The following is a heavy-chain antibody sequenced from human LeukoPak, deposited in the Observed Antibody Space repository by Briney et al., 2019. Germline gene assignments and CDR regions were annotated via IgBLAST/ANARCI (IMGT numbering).Heavy chain of an antibody. Sequence: PSETLSLTCTVSGGSISSYYWSWIRQPPGKGLEWIGYIYYSGSTNYNPSLKSRVTISVDTSKNQFSLKLSSVTAADTAVYYCARVSGYDWESFYDYWGQGTLVTVSS. V-gene: IGHV4-59*01. CDR3: ARVSGYDWESFYDY. J-gene: IGHJ4*02. CDR2: IYYSGST. CDR1: GGSISSYY. D-gene: IGHD5-12*01.